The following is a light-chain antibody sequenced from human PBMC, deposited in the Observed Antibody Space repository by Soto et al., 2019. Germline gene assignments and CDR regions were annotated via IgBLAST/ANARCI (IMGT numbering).Light chain of an antibody. V-gene: IGLV2-14*03. CDR1: NSDVGDYNY. J-gene: IGLJ2*01. CDR2: DVS. Sequence: QSALTQPASVSGSPGQSITISCTGTNSDVGDYNYVSWYQQHPGKAPKLMIFDVSNRPSGVSNRFSGSMSGNTASLTISGLQAEDEADYFCSSYTSNTTLVLFGGGTKFTVL. CDR3: SSYTSNTTLVL.